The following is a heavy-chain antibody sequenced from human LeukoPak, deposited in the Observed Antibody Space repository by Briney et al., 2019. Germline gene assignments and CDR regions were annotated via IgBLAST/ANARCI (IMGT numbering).Heavy chain of an antibody. CDR1: GDSVRSSSYF. J-gene: IGHJ3*02. V-gene: IGHV4-39*07. Sequence: PSETLSLTCTVSGDSVRSSSYFWAWIRQPPGKGLEWIANIYYSGSTYYNPSLKSRVTISVDTSKNQFSLKLSSVTAADTAVYYCARGDSLRNDAFDIWGQGTMVTVSS. CDR2: IYYSGST. D-gene: IGHD2-21*02. CDR3: ARGDSLRNDAFDI.